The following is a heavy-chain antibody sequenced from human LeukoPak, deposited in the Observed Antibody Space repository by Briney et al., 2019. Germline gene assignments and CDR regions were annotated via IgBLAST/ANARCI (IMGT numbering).Heavy chain of an antibody. D-gene: IGHD3-10*01. CDR2: IYHSGST. V-gene: IGHV4-4*02. Sequence: SGTLSLTCAVSGGSISSSNWWSWVRQPPGKGLEWIGEIYHSGSTNYNPSLKSRVTISVDKSKNQFSLKLSSVTAADTAVYYCARGMVRGVTTSENWFDPWGQGTLVTVSS. J-gene: IGHJ5*02. CDR1: GGSISSSNW. CDR3: ARGMVRGVTTSENWFDP.